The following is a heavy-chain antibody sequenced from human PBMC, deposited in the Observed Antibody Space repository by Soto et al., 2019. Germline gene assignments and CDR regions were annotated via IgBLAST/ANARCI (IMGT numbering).Heavy chain of an antibody. V-gene: IGHV1-8*01. J-gene: IGHJ3*02. CDR3: ARGEIYCTNGVCYRVAFDI. CDR2: MNPNSGNT. Sequence: ASVKVSCKASGYTFTSYDINWVRQATGQGLEWMGWMNPNSGNTGYAQKFQGRVTMTRNTSISTAYMELSSLRSEDTAVYYCARGEIYCTNGVCYRVAFDIWGQGTMVTVSS. CDR1: GYTFTSYD. D-gene: IGHD2-8*01.